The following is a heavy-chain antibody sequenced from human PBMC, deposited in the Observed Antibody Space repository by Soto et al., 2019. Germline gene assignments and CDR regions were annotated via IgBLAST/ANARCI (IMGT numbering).Heavy chain of an antibody. CDR2: ISGSAGST. Sequence: EVQLLESGGGLVQPGGSLRLSCAASGFTFSSYALSWVRQAPGKGLEWVSAISGSAGSTYYADSVKGRFTISRDNSQKTLYLQMNSLRAEDTGVYYWAKRPSTRDFGGLQGGGAYDVWGQGTMVTVSS. J-gene: IGHJ3*01. CDR3: AKRPSTRDFGGLQGGGAYDV. CDR1: GFTFSSYA. D-gene: IGHD3-9*01. V-gene: IGHV3-23*01.